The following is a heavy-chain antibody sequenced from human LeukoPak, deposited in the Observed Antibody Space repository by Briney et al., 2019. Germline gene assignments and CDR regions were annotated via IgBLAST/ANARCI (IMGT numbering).Heavy chain of an antibody. CDR2: ISGSGAST. CDR1: GSTFSSSA. J-gene: IGHJ4*02. V-gene: IGHV3-23*01. Sequence: PGRSLRPSCAASGSTFSSSAMSCVRHAPGNGMGWVSSISGSGASTSYAASVKGRFPISRDNSKNTLYLQMNSLRAEDTAVYYCAKDPAVTTIGVIDYWGQGTLVTVSS. D-gene: IGHD4-17*01. CDR3: AKDPAVTTIGVIDY.